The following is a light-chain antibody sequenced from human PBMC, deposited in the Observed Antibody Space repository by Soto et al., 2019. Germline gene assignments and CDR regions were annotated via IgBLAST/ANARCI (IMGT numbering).Light chain of an antibody. Sequence: IPLTQSPSSLSASVGDRVTITCRSSQGISSYLAWYQQKPGKAPKLLIYGASTLEGGVPFRFSGSGSGTDFTLIISSVQPEDFATYYCQQLNTYPITFGQGTRLEIK. CDR1: QGISSY. CDR2: GAS. CDR3: QQLNTYPIT. V-gene: IGKV1-9*01. J-gene: IGKJ5*01.